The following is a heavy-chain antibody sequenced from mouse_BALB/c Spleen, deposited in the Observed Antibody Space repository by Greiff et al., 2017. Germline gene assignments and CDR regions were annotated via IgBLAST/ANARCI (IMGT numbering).Heavy chain of an antibody. D-gene: IGHD2-2*01. CDR3: CYGYDGAWFAY. Sequence: ESGPGLVKPSQSLSLTCTVTGFSITSDYAWYCLRPFPGNKLEWMGYISYSGSTSYNPSLKSRISITRDTSKTQFFLQLNSVTTEDTATYYSCYGYDGAWFAYWGQGTLVTVSA. J-gene: IGHJ3*01. V-gene: IGHV3-2*02. CDR2: ISYSGST. CDR1: GFSITSDYA.